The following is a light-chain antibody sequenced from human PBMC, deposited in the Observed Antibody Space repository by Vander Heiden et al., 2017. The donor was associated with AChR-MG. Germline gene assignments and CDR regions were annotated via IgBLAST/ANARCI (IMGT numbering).Light chain of an antibody. Sequence: DTQMTQSPSSLSASVGDRVTITCRASQSIRSYLNWYQQKPGKAPKLLIYAASSLQSGVPSRFSGSGSATDFTLTISSLQREDSATYYCQQTDSTPRTFGQGTKVEIK. CDR3: QQTDSTPRT. CDR2: AAS. CDR1: QSIRSY. V-gene: IGKV1-39*01. J-gene: IGKJ1*01.